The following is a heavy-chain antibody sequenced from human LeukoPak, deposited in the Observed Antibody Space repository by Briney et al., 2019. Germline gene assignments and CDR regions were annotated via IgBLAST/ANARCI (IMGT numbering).Heavy chain of an antibody. Sequence: GGSLRLSCAASGFTFSNARMSWVRQAPGKGLEWIGRIRSKTDGGTTDYAAPVKDRFTISRDDSKNTLFLQINSLKTEDTAVYYFSSLGRGGGNRPLESWGQGALVTVSS. V-gene: IGHV3-15*01. CDR1: GFTFSNAR. CDR3: SSLGRGGGNRPLES. J-gene: IGHJ4*02. D-gene: IGHD2-15*01. CDR2: IRSKTDGGTT.